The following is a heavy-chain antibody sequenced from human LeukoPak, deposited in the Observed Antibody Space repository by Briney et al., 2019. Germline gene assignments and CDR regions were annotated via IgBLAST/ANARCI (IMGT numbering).Heavy chain of an antibody. CDR1: GGSISSSSFY. D-gene: IGHD6-19*01. J-gene: IGHJ4*02. CDR3: ARVRSGGGAVAGPNFDY. Sequence: PSETLSLTCTVSGGSISSSSFYWGWIRQPPGKGLEWIGSIYYSGNTYYNPSLKSRVTISVDTSKNQFSLKLSSVTAADTAVYYCARVRSGGGAVAGPNFDYWGQGTLVTVSS. CDR2: IYYSGNT. V-gene: IGHV4-39*07.